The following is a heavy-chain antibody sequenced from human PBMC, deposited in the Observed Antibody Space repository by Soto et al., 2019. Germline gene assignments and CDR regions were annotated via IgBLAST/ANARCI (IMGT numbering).Heavy chain of an antibody. Sequence: SETLSLTCTVSGGSISSCYWSWIRQPPGKGLEWIGYIYYSGSTNYNPSLKSRVTISVDTSKNQFSLKLSSVTAADTAVYYCARVLGYYDSSGYYPDAFDIWGQGTMVTVSS. D-gene: IGHD3-22*01. J-gene: IGHJ3*02. V-gene: IGHV4-59*01. CDR3: ARVLGYYDSSGYYPDAFDI. CDR1: GGSISSCY. CDR2: IYYSGST.